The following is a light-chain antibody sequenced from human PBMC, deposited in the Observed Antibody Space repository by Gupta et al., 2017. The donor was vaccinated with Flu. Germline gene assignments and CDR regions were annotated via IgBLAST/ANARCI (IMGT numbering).Light chain of an antibody. V-gene: IGKV1-12*01. J-gene: IGKJ1*01. Sequence: PSSVSASVGDTVTITCRARQGISEWLAWYQQKPGKAPKLLMSAASSVESGVPTRFSGSGSGTEFTLTISRRQPEEFANYYCQRNDNFPWTVGQGTKVEIK. CDR3: QRNDNFPWT. CDR1: QGISEW. CDR2: AAS.